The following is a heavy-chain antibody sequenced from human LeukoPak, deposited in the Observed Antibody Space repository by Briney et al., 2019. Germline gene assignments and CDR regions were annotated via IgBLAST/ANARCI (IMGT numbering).Heavy chain of an antibody. V-gene: IGHV3-23*01. CDR2: ISGSGGST. CDR3: AKGGRGNSYPYYFDY. CDR1: GFTFSSYA. D-gene: IGHD5-18*01. Sequence: GGSLRLSCAASGFTFSSYAMSWVRQAPGKGLEWVSAISGSGGSTYYADSVKGRFTISRDNSKNTLYLQMNSLRAEDTAVYYCAKGGRGNSYPYYFDYWGQGTLVTVSS. J-gene: IGHJ4*02.